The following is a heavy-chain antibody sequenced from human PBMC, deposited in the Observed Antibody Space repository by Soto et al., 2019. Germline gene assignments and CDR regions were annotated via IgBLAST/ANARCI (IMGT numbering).Heavy chain of an antibody. J-gene: IGHJ6*02. CDR1: GGSLSSYY. Sequence: SETLSLTCTVSGGSLSSYYWSWIRQPPGKGLEWIGYIYYSGSTNYNPSLKSRVTISVDTSKNQFSLKLSSVTAADTAVYYCARDYYGSGDQGSDYYYYGMDVWGQGTTVTVSS. CDR3: ARDYYGSGDQGSDYYYYGMDV. D-gene: IGHD3-10*01. V-gene: IGHV4-59*12. CDR2: IYYSGST.